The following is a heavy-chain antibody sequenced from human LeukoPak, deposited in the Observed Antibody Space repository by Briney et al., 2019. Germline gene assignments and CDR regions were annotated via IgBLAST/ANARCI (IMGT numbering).Heavy chain of an antibody. Sequence: GGSLRLSCAASGFDLNTYGMNWVRQAPGKGLEWIADITISGHTKNYADSVKGRFTISRDNAGTSLYLQMNSLRVEDTGVYYCARGDPHADLWGQGTLVTVSS. V-gene: IGHV3-48*03. CDR1: GFDLNTYG. CDR3: ARGDPHADL. CDR2: ITISGHTK. J-gene: IGHJ5*02.